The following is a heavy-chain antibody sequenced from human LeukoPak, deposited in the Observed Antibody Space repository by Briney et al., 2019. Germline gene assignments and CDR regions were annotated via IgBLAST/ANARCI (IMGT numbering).Heavy chain of an antibody. CDR1: GFTFGDYA. CDR3: TRASYYYDSSGYYYSTPYFDY. V-gene: IGHV3-49*03. CDR2: IRSKAYGGTT. Sequence: GGSLRLSCTASGFTFGDYAMSWFRQAPGKGLEWVGFIRSKAYGGTTEYAASVKGRFTISRDDSKSIAYLQMNSLKTEDTAVYYCTRASYYYDSSGYYYSTPYFDYWGQGTLVTVSS. D-gene: IGHD3-22*01. J-gene: IGHJ4*02.